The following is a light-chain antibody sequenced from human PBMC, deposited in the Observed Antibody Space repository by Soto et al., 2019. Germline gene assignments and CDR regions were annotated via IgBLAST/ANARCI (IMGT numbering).Light chain of an antibody. V-gene: IGKV3-20*01. CDR3: QQYSTAPWT. CDR2: AAS. CDR1: QSVRSNY. Sequence: EIVLTQSPGTLTLSPGDRATLSCRASQSVRSNYLAWYQQGPGQAPRRLLFAASSRATGIPDRFSGSGSGTDFTLTISRLEPEDFAVYYCQQYSTAPWTFGQGTKVDIK. J-gene: IGKJ1*01.